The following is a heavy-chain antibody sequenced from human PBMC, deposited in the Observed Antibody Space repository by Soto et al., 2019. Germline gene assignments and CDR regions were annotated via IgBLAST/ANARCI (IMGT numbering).Heavy chain of an antibody. D-gene: IGHD1-26*01. CDR2: ISYDGSNK. CDR3: AKGSYSGIYSDFDY. Sequence: HPGGSLRLSCAASGFTFSSYGMYWVRQAPGKGLEWVAAISYDGSNKYYADSVKGRFTISRDNSKNTLYLQMNSLRAEDTAVYYCAKGSYSGIYSDFDYWGQGTLVTVSS. V-gene: IGHV3-30*18. J-gene: IGHJ4*02. CDR1: GFTFSSYG.